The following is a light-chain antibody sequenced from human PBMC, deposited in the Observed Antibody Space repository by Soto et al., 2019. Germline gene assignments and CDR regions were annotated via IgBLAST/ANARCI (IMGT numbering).Light chain of an antibody. CDR3: QQLNSYPLT. Sequence: DIQLTQSPSFLSASVGDRVTITCRASQGISSYLAWYKQKQGKAPKLLIYAASTLKSGVPSRFSGNRSGTQFTLTISSLQPEDFATYYCQQLNSYPLTFGPGTKVDIK. CDR1: QGISSY. CDR2: AAS. V-gene: IGKV1-9*01. J-gene: IGKJ3*01.